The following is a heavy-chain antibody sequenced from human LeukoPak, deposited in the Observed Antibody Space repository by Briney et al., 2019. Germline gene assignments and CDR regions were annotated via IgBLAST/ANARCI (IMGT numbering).Heavy chain of an antibody. D-gene: IGHD3-22*01. CDR2: VYTSGST. Sequence: SETLSLTCTVSGGSISSYYWSWIRQPPGEGLEWIGYVYTSGSTNYNPSLKSRVTISVDTSKNQFSLKLSSVTAADTAVYYCARDGYYIDAFDIWGQGTMVTVSS. J-gene: IGHJ3*02. CDR3: ARDGYYIDAFDI. CDR1: GGSISSYY. V-gene: IGHV4-4*09.